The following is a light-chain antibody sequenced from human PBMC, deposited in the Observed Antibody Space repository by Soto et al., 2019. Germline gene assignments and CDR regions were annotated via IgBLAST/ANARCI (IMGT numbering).Light chain of an antibody. CDR2: GAS. CDR1: HSVSSSY. J-gene: IGKJ3*01. CDR3: QQYGSSPFT. Sequence: EIVLTQSPGTLSLSPGERATLSCRASHSVSSSYLAWYQQKPGQAPRLLIYGASSRATGIPDRFSGSGSGTDLTLTITRLESEDFAVYYCQQYGSSPFTFGTGTKVYIK. V-gene: IGKV3-20*01.